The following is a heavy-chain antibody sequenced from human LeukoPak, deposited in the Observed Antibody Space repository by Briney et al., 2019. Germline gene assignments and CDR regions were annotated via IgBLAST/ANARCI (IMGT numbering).Heavy chain of an antibody. V-gene: IGHV1-46*01. Sequence: ASVEVSCKASGGTFTSYYMHWVRQAPGQGLEWMGIINPSGGSTSYAQKFQGRVTMTRDTSISTAYMELSRLRSDDTAVYYCARDQRSCSGGSCYPGWFAPWGQGTLVTVSS. J-gene: IGHJ5*02. CDR2: INPSGGST. CDR3: ARDQRSCSGGSCYPGWFAP. D-gene: IGHD2-15*01. CDR1: GGTFTSYY.